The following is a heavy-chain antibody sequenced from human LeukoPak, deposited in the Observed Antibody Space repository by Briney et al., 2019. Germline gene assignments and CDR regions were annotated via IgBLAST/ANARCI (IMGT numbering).Heavy chain of an antibody. CDR3: ARVGDIVVVPAAIGL. CDR2: ISSSSSYT. Sequence: GGSLRLSCAASGFTFSDYYMSWIRQAPGKGLEWVSYISSSSSYTNYADSVKGRFTISRDNAKNSPYLQMNSLRAEDTAVYYCARVGDIVVVPAAIGLRGQGTMVTVSS. D-gene: IGHD2-2*02. CDR1: GFTFSDYY. V-gene: IGHV3-11*06. J-gene: IGHJ3*01.